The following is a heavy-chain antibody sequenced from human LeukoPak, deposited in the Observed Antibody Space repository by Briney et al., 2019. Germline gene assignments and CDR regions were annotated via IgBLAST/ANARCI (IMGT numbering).Heavy chain of an antibody. CDR2: ISSSSSYI. J-gene: IGHJ4*02. CDR1: GFTFSSYS. D-gene: IGHD3-10*01. Sequence: PGGSLRLSCAAPGFTFSSYSMNWVRQAPGKGLEWVSSISSSSSYIYYADSVKGRFTISRDNAKNSLYLQMNSLRAEDTAVYYCATLDQWFGELLSDYWGQGTLVTVSS. V-gene: IGHV3-21*01. CDR3: ATLDQWFGELLSDY.